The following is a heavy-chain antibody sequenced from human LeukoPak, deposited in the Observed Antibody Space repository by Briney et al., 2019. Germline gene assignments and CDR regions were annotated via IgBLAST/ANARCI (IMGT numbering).Heavy chain of an antibody. J-gene: IGHJ3*02. V-gene: IGHV1-69*01. CDR1: GGTFISYA. D-gene: IGHD1/OR15-1a*01. CDR3: AREFPELEHWAFDI. Sequence: SVKVSCKASGGTFISYAISWVRQAPGQGLEWMGGIIPIFGTANYAQKFQGRVTITADEPTSTAYMELSSLRSEDTAVYYCAREFPELEHWAFDIWGQGTMVTVSS. CDR2: IIPIFGTA.